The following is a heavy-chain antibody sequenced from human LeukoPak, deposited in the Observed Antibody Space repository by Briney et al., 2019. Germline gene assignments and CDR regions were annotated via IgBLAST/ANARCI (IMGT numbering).Heavy chain of an antibody. Sequence: GGSLRLSCAASGFTFSSYEMNWVRQAPGKGLEWVSAISGSGGSTYYADSVKGRFTISRDNSKNTLYLQMNSLRAEDTAVYYCAKAHYDILTGYIYAFDIWGQGTMVTVSS. D-gene: IGHD3-9*01. CDR2: ISGSGGST. CDR1: GFTFSSYE. J-gene: IGHJ3*02. CDR3: AKAHYDILTGYIYAFDI. V-gene: IGHV3-23*01.